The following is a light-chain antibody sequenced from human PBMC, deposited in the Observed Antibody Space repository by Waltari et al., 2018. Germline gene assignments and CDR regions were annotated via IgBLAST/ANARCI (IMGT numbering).Light chain of an antibody. CDR3: QQYGSSPPGT. J-gene: IGKJ1*01. CDR2: GAS. CDR1: QSVSSSY. V-gene: IGKV3-20*01. Sequence: ELVLTQSPGTLSLSPGDRATLPCRASQSVSSSYLAWYQQKPGQAPRLLIYGASSRATGIPDRFSGSGSGTDFTLTISRLEPEDFAVYYCQQYGSSPPGTFGQGTKVEIK.